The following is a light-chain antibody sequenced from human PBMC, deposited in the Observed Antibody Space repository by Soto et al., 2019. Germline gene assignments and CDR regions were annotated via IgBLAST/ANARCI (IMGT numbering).Light chain of an antibody. CDR1: SGHSSYD. Sequence: QSVLTQSPSASASLGASVKLTCTLSSGHSSYDIAWHQQQPEKGPRSLMRLNSDGSHSKGDGIPDRFSGSTSGTERYLTISSLQSEDEADYYCQTWTTGTVVFGGGTKVTVL. V-gene: IGLV4-69*01. CDR2: LNSDGSH. J-gene: IGLJ2*01. CDR3: QTWTTGTVV.